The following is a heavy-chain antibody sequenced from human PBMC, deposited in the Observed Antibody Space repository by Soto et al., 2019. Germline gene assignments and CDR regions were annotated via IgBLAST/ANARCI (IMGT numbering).Heavy chain of an antibody. CDR1: GFTFSSST. J-gene: IGHJ6*02. V-gene: IGHV3-23*01. CDR3: AKETYYYYGMDV. CDR2: IIDSGGYT. Sequence: GGSLRLSCAASGFTFSSSTMNWVRQAPGKGLVWVSAIIDSGGYTYYADSVKGRFTISIDNSKNTLYLQMNSLRAEDTALYYCAKETYYYYGMDVWGQGTTVTVSS.